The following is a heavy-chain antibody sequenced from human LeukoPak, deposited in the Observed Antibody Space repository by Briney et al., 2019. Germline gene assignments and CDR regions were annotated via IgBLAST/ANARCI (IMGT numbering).Heavy chain of an antibody. CDR2: ISSSSGYK. Sequence: GGSLRLSCAVSGFTFSSYSMTWVRQAPGKGLEWVSSISSSSGYKYYADSVKGRYTISRDNAKNSLYLQMDSLRAEDTAVYYCGRVGGRSKAAKGDAFDIWGQGTMVTVSS. CDR3: GRVGGRSKAAKGDAFDI. J-gene: IGHJ3*02. V-gene: IGHV3-21*01. CDR1: GFTFSSYS. D-gene: IGHD6-6*01.